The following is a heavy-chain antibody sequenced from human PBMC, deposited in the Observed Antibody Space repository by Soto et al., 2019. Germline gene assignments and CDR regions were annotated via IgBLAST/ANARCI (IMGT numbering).Heavy chain of an antibody. J-gene: IGHJ6*02. CDR3: AGPTPDDFWSGYYTDYYYGMDV. D-gene: IGHD3-3*01. V-gene: IGHV3-30-3*01. CDR1: GFTFSSYA. Sequence: GGSLRLSCAASGFTFSSYAMHWVRQAPGKGLEWVAVISYDGSNKYYADSVKGRFTISRDNSKNTLYLQMNSLRAEDTAVYYCAGPTPDDFWSGYYTDYYYGMDVWGQGTTVTVSS. CDR2: ISYDGSNK.